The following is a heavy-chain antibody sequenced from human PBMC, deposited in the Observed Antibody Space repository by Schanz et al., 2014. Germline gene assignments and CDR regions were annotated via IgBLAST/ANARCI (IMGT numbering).Heavy chain of an antibody. D-gene: IGHD3-9*01. Sequence: EVQLVESGGGLVQPGGSLRLSCAASGFAVDNYYMSCVRQAPGRGLEWVSALSEGGGGTHYADSVRGRFTISSDSSKNTLYLQMSSRRADDTAVYYCAKAADWPVTQFDPWGQGTLXTVSS. CDR1: GFAVDNYY. V-gene: IGHV3-23*04. J-gene: IGHJ5*02. CDR3: AKAADWPVTQFDP. CDR2: LSEGGGGT.